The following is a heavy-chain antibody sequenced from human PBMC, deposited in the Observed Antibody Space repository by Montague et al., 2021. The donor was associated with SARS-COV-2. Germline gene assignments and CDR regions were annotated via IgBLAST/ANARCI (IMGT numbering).Heavy chain of an antibody. V-gene: IGHV5-51*01. D-gene: IGHD3-10*01. CDR1: GNSFSSYW. Sequence: QSGAEVKKPGESLKISCKGSGNSFSSYWIGWVRQMPGKGLEWMGIIYPGDSGTTYSPSFQGQVTISVDKSITTAYLQWSSLKASDTAVYYCAGHGAYYGSGIYNFYAMDVWGQGTTVTV. J-gene: IGHJ6*02. CDR2: IYPGDSGT. CDR3: AGHGAYYGSGIYNFYAMDV.